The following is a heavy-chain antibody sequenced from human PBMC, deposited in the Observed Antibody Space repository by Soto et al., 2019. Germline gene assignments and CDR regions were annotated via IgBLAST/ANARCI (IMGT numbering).Heavy chain of an antibody. J-gene: IGHJ4*02. Sequence: QVQLVQSGAEVKKPGSSVKVSCKASGGAFTNDIITWVRQAPGQGLEWMGRIIPLLDITNYAQKFQGRVTITADKSTSTAYMELNSLISEDTAMYYCARDSPIGSTFSGYDAIDSWGQGTLVTVSS. D-gene: IGHD5-12*01. V-gene: IGHV1-69*08. CDR3: ARDSPIGSTFSGYDAIDS. CDR1: GGAFTNDI. CDR2: IIPLLDIT.